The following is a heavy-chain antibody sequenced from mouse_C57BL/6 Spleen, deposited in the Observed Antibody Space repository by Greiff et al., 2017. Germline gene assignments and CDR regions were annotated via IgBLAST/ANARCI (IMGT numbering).Heavy chain of an antibody. Sequence: EVKLVESEGGLVQPGSSMKLSCTASGFTFSDYYMAWVRQVPEKGLEWVANINYDGSSTYYLDSLKSRFIISRDNAKNILYLQMSSLKSEDTATYYCARASGSYFDYWGQGTTLTVSS. CDR3: ARASGSYFDY. V-gene: IGHV5-16*01. CDR1: GFTFSDYY. CDR2: INYDGSST. D-gene: IGHD3-1*01. J-gene: IGHJ2*01.